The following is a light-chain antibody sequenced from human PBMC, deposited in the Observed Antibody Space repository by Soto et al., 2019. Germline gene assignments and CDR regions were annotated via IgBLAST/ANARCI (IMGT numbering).Light chain of an antibody. Sequence: QSVLTQPASVSGSPGQSITISCTGTSSDVGGYNSVSWYQHHPGKAPKLMIYEVSNRPSGVSNRFSGSKSGNTASLTISGLQAEDEAGYYCISYTSTSTWVFGGGTKLTVL. CDR2: EVS. CDR3: ISYTSTSTWV. CDR1: SSDVGGYNS. V-gene: IGLV2-14*01. J-gene: IGLJ3*02.